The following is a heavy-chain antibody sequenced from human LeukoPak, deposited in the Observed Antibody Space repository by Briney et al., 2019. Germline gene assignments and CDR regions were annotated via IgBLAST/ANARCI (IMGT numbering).Heavy chain of an antibody. CDR2: IYYSGST. D-gene: IGHD4-11*01. CDR3: ASGAYSYYYMDV. Sequence: SETLSLTCTVSGGSISSSSYYWGWIRQPPGKGLEWIGSIYYSGSTYYNPSLKSRVTISVDTSKNQFSLKLSSVTAADTAVYYCASGAYSYYYMDVWGKGTTVTISS. CDR1: GGSISSSSYY. V-gene: IGHV4-39*07. J-gene: IGHJ6*03.